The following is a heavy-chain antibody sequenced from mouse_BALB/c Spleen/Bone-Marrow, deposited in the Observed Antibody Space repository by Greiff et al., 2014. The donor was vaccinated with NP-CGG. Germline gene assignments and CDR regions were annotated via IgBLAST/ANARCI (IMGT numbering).Heavy chain of an antibody. V-gene: IGHV5-17*02. J-gene: IGHJ2*01. Sequence: VQLQQPGGGLVQPGGSRKLSCAASGFTFSSFGMHWVRQAPEKGLEWVAYISSGSSTIFYADTLKGRFTVSRDNPKNTLFLQMTSLRSEDTAMYYCTRGGNWDDFDYWGQGTTLTVSS. CDR3: TRGGNWDDFDY. D-gene: IGHD4-1*01. CDR1: GFTFSSFG. CDR2: ISSGSSTI.